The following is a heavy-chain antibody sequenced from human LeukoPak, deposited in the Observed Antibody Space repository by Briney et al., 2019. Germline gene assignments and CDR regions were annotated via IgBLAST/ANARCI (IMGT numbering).Heavy chain of an antibody. CDR2: INPNSGGT. D-gene: IGHD2-2*01. V-gene: IGHV1-2*02. Sequence: ASVKVSCKASGYTFTGYYMHWVRQAPGQGLEWMGWINPNSGGTNYAQTFQGRVTMTRDTSISTAYMELSRLRSDDTAVYYCARDFLPIVVVPAAHSPHYYYYYYMDVWGKGTTVTISS. J-gene: IGHJ6*03. CDR1: GYTFTGYY. CDR3: ARDFLPIVVVPAAHSPHYYYYYYMDV.